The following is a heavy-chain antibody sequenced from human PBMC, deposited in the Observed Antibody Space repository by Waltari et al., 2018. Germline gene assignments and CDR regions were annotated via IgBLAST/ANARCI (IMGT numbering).Heavy chain of an antibody. CDR1: GLTFSVYD. CDR2: ISGGGDTT. J-gene: IGHJ4*02. D-gene: IGHD3-10*01. Sequence: EVQLLESGGGLVQRGGSLRLSCAASGLTFSVYDMRWVRRAPGKGLEWFASISGGGDTTHYADSVKGRFTISRDNSMNTLYLQVHSLRADDTAVYYCAELDTDSHWGDYYFNHWGQGTLVTVSS. CDR3: AELDTDSHWGDYYFNH. V-gene: IGHV3-23*01.